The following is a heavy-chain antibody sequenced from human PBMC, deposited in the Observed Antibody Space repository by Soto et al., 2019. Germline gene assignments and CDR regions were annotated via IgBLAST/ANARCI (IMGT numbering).Heavy chain of an antibody. Sequence: SETLSLTCAVSSGSISSSNWWSWVRQPPGKGLEWIGEIYHSGSTNYNPSLKSRVTISVDKSKNQFSLKLSSVTAADTAVYYCARRSIHSSGWYGRGYWFDYWGQGTLVTVSS. CDR2: IYHSGST. J-gene: IGHJ4*02. D-gene: IGHD6-19*01. CDR1: SGSISSSNW. V-gene: IGHV4-4*02. CDR3: ARRSIHSSGWYGRGYWFDY.